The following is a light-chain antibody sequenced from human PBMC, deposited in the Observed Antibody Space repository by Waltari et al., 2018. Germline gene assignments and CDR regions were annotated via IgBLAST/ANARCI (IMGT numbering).Light chain of an antibody. J-gene: IGLJ3*02. CDR2: EVN. CDR1: SSDVGGYTF. Sequence: SALTQPRSVSGSPGQSVPISCTGTSSDVGGYTFVSWYQQYPGNAPTLVIYEVNKRPTGVPDRFSGSKAGNTASLIISGLQTEDEADYYCCSYAGYYTVFGGGTKVAVL. CDR3: CSYAGYYTV. V-gene: IGLV2-11*01.